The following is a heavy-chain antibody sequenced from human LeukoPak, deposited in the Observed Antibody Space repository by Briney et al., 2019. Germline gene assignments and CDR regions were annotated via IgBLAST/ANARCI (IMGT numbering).Heavy chain of an antibody. CDR2: IRYSGRR. V-gene: IGHV4-59*01. Sequence: SETLSLTCTVSGASFTSDYWTWMRQPPGKGLEWIGYIRYSGRRYSNPSLKSRVTMSVDTSKSPVSLELRSVAATDTAVYYCARATGDTLFYYYMDVWGKGTTVTVSS. J-gene: IGHJ6*03. CDR1: GASFTSDY. CDR3: ARATGDTLFYYYMDV. D-gene: IGHD1-1*01.